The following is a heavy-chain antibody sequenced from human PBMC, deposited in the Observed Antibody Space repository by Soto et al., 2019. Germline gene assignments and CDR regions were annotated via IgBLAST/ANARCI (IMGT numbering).Heavy chain of an antibody. V-gene: IGHV1-18*04. J-gene: IGHJ6*04. D-gene: IGHD1-26*01. CDR3: ARDAKDGSYHYYYYYGMDV. Sequence: QVQLVQSGAEVKKPGASVKVSCKASGYTFTSYGISWVRQAPGQGLEWMGWISAYNGNTNYAQKLQGRVTMTTDTSTSTAYMELRSLRSDDTAVYYCARDAKDGSYHYYYYYGMDVWGKGTTVPVSS. CDR2: ISAYNGNT. CDR1: GYTFTSYG.